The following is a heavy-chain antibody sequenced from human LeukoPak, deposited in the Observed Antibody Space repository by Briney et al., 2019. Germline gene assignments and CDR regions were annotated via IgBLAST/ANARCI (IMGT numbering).Heavy chain of an antibody. CDR3: ARRLYITMVRGVNTFDY. Sequence: PSETLSLTCTVSGYSISSGYYWGWIRQPPGKGLGWIGSIYHSGSTYYNPSLKSRVTISVDTSKNQFSLKVSSVTAADAGVYYCARRLYITMVRGVNTFDYWRERTLVSVSS. CDR2: IYHSGST. D-gene: IGHD3-10*01. CDR1: GYSISSGYY. J-gene: IGHJ4*02. V-gene: IGHV4-38-2*02.